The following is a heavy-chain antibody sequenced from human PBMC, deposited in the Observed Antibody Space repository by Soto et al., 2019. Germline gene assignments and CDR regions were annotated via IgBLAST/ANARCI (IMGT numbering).Heavy chain of an antibody. V-gene: IGHV3-48*04. CDR2: ISSSSSTI. D-gene: IGHD3-16*01. CDR1: GFTFSSYS. J-gene: IGHJ3*02. Sequence: GGSLRLSCAASGFTFSSYSMNWVRQAPGKGLEWVSYISSSSSTIYYADSVKGRFTISRDNAKNSLYLQMNSLRAEDTAVYYCARALTFASDAFDIWGQGTMVTVSS. CDR3: ARALTFASDAFDI.